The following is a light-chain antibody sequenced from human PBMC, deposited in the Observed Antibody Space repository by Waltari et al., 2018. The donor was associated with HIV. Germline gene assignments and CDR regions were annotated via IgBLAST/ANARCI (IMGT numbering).Light chain of an antibody. Sequence: QSALTQPPSVSGSPGQSVTISCTGTSSDVGSDNSVSWYQQPPGKAPKLMIYEVSNRPSGVSNRFSGSKSGSTASLTISGLQAEDEADYYCSSYTSSSTADVVFGGGTKLTVL. J-gene: IGLJ2*01. CDR1: SSDVGSDNS. CDR2: EVS. CDR3: SSYTSSSTADVV. V-gene: IGLV2-18*02.